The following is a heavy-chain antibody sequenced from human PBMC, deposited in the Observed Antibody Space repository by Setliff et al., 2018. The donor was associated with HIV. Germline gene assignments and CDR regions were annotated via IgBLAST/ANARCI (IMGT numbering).Heavy chain of an antibody. Sequence: HPGGSLRLSCVASGFTFSNSAMAWVRQAPGKGLEWVSGISTSDDRTYYADSVKGRFTVSRDNSRNTLYLQMNNLRVEDTGVYYCAKGVSATYFFYMDLWGKRTTVTVSS. D-gene: IGHD2-21*02. J-gene: IGHJ6*03. CDR1: GFTFSNSA. CDR3: AKGVSATYFFYMDL. CDR2: ISTSDDRT. V-gene: IGHV3-23*01.